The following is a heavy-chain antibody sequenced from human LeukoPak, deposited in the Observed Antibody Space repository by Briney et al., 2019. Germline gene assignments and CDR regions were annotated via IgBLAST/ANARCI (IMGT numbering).Heavy chain of an antibody. CDR1: GFTFSSFA. Sequence: GGSLRLSCAASGFTFSSFAMSWVRQAPGKGLEWASRTSGSSGRTDYADSVKGRFTISRDNSKNTLFLHMNSLRGEDTAVYYCAKQRGALRENWFFDHWGQGTLVTVSA. D-gene: IGHD3-9*01. V-gene: IGHV3-23*01. CDR3: AKQRGALRENWFFDH. CDR2: TSGSSGRT. J-gene: IGHJ4*02.